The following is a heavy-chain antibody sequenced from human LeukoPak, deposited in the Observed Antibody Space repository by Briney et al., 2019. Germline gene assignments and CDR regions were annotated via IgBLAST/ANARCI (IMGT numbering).Heavy chain of an antibody. D-gene: IGHD3-10*01. J-gene: IGHJ4*02. V-gene: IGHV4-38-2*02. Sequence: PSETLSLTCTVSGYSISSGYYWGWIRQPPGKGLEWIGSISHSGSTYYKPSLKSRVTTSVDTSKNQFSLKLSSVTAADTAVYYCASARGSCGSGSYCVYYFDYWGQGTLVTVSS. CDR2: ISHSGST. CDR3: ASARGSCGSGSYCVYYFDY. CDR1: GYSISSGYY.